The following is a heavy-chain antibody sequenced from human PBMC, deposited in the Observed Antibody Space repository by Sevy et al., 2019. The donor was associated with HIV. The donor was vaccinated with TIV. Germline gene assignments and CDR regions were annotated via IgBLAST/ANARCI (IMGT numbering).Heavy chain of an antibody. CDR3: AREDGSRQYFQY. D-gene: IGHD6-13*01. Sequence: GGSLRLSCVISGFTFSSYEMNWVRQAPGKGLEWVSHISNSGSIIYYEDSVKGRFTISRDNAKNSLYLQMNSLRVEDTAVYYCAREDGSRQYFQYWGQGTLVTVSS. V-gene: IGHV3-48*03. J-gene: IGHJ1*01. CDR2: ISNSGSII. CDR1: GFTFSSYE.